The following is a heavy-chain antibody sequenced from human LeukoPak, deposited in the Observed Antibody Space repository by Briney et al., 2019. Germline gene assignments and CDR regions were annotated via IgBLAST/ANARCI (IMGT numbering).Heavy chain of an antibody. J-gene: IGHJ3*02. Sequence: GGSLRLSCAASGFYFANYAMSWVRQAPGKGLEWVSATVGGGSPNTYHADSVKGRFTISRDNSKNTLFLQMNSLRAEDTAVYYCARDQGVHCSGGACTAFDIWGQGTMVTVSS. D-gene: IGHD2-15*01. CDR2: TVGGGSPNT. V-gene: IGHV3-23*01. CDR3: ARDQGVHCSGGACTAFDI. CDR1: GFYFANYA.